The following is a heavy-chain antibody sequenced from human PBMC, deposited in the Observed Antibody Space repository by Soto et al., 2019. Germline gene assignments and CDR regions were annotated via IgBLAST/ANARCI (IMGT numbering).Heavy chain of an antibody. Sequence: SETLSLTCAVYGGSFSGYYWSWIRQPPGKGLEWIGEINHSGSTNYNPSLKSRVTISVDTSKNQFSLKLSPVTAADTAVYYCASLPRITGTTGRWSWFDPWGQGTLVTVYS. CDR2: INHSGST. V-gene: IGHV4-34*01. D-gene: IGHD1-20*01. J-gene: IGHJ5*02. CDR1: GGSFSGYY. CDR3: ASLPRITGTTGRWSWFDP.